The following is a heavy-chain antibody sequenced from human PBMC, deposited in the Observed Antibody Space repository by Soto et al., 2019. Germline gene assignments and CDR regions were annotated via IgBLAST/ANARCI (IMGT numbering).Heavy chain of an antibody. D-gene: IGHD7-27*01. Sequence: GGSLRLSCAASGFTVSSNYMSWVRQAPGKGLEWVSVIYSGGSTYYADSVKGRFTISRDNSKNTLYLQMNSLRAEDTAGYYCAGDWELGTLAFDIWGQGTMVTVSS. CDR2: IYSGGST. CDR3: AGDWELGTLAFDI. J-gene: IGHJ3*02. CDR1: GFTVSSNY. V-gene: IGHV3-66*01.